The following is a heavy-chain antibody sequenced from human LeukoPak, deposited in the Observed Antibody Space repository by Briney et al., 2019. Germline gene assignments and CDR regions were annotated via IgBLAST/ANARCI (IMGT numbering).Heavy chain of an antibody. Sequence: PSETLSLICAVYGGSFSGYYWSWIRQPPGKGLEWIGEINHSGSTNYNPSLKSRGTIAVDTSKHQFSLKLSSVAAAGTAVYYCAKGYYYGSGIYYTPYNWFDPWGQGTLVTVSS. J-gene: IGHJ5*02. CDR2: INHSGST. V-gene: IGHV4-34*01. CDR1: GGSFSGYY. D-gene: IGHD3-10*01. CDR3: AKGYYYGSGIYYTPYNWFDP.